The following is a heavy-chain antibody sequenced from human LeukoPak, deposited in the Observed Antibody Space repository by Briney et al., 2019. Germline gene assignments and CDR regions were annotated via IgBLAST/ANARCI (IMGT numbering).Heavy chain of an antibody. CDR1: GGSFSGYY. CDR3: ARARNSGRHYYNYYMDV. Sequence: SETLSLTCAVYGGSFSGYYWSWIRQPPGKGLEWIGEINHSGSTNYNPSLKSRVTISVDMSKNQFSLKLSSVTAADTAVYYCARARNSGRHYYNYYMDVWGKGTTVTVSS. CDR2: INHSGST. J-gene: IGHJ6*03. D-gene: IGHD1-26*01. V-gene: IGHV4-34*01.